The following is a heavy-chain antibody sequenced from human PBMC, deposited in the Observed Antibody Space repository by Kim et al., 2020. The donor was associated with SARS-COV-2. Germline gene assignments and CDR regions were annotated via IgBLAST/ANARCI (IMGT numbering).Heavy chain of an antibody. V-gene: IGHV3-33*01. CDR1: GFTFSSYG. D-gene: IGHD3-3*01. CDR2: IWYDGSNK. J-gene: IGHJ4*02. Sequence: GGSLRLSCAASGFTFSSYGMHWVRQAPGKGLEWVAVIWYDGSNKYYADSVKGRFTISRDNSKNTLYLQMNSLRAEDTAVYFCARELRFLEGTMGYWGQGTLVTVSS. CDR3: ARELRFLEGTMGY.